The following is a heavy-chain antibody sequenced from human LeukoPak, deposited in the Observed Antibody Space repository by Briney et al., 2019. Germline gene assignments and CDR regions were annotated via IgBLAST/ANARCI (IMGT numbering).Heavy chain of an antibody. Sequence: PSQTLSLTCAVSGGSISSGGYSWSWIRQPPGTGLEWIGYIYHSGSTYYNPSLKSRVTISVDRSKNQSSLKLSSVTAADTAVYYCARALDSAFDYWGQGTLVTVSS. CDR1: GGSISSGGYS. CDR3: ARALDSAFDY. CDR2: IYHSGST. V-gene: IGHV4-30-2*01. J-gene: IGHJ4*02. D-gene: IGHD1-26*01.